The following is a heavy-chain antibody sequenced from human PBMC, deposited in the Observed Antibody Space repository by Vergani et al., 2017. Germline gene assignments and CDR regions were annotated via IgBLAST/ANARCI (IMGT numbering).Heavy chain of an antibody. CDR3: AREGSIAAPSYLYYFYMDV. D-gene: IGHD6-6*01. J-gene: IGHJ6*03. CDR1: GYSFNSYG. CDR2: ISGYDGKT. V-gene: IGHV1-18*01. Sequence: QVQLVQSGAEMKKPGASVTVSCMTSGYSFNSYGINWVRQAPGQGLEWLGWISGYDGKTKYVEKLQGRITVTIDTSTNSAYMELRGLRSDDTAVYYCAREGSIAAPSYLYYFYMDVWGKGTSVTVSS.